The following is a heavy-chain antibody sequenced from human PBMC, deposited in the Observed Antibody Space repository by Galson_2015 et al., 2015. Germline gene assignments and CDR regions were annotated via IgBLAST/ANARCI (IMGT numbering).Heavy chain of an antibody. CDR3: AKDGSPQVHNWFDP. J-gene: IGHJ5*02. CDR1: GFTFDDYA. CDR2: ISWNSGSI. Sequence: SLRLSCAASGFTFDDYAMHWVRQAPGKGLEWVSGISWNSGSIAYADSVKGRFTISRDNAKNSLYLQVNSLRAEDTALYYCAKDGSPQVHNWFDPWGQGTLVTVSS. V-gene: IGHV3-9*01.